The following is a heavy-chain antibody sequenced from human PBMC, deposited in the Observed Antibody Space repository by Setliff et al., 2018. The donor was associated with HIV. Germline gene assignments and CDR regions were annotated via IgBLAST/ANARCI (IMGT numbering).Heavy chain of an antibody. J-gene: IGHJ3*01. CDR2: VNPSGGST. Sequence: ASVKVSCKASGYIFNRHYVHWVRQAPGEGLEWMGIVNPSGGSTNYAQKFQGRVTITADGSTSTAYMELTSLRSEDTAVYYCATGRHYYDSSDYPANPFDVWGQGTLVTVSS. CDR3: ATGRHYYDSSDYPANPFDV. CDR1: GYIFNRHY. D-gene: IGHD3-22*01. V-gene: IGHV1-46*02.